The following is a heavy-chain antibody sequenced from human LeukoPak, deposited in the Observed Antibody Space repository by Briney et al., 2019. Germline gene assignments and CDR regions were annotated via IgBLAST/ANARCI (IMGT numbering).Heavy chain of an antibody. CDR2: ISSSGSTI. V-gene: IGHV3-11*01. CDR1: GFTFSDYY. CDR3: ARVSGYSSSWGDYYNGMDV. D-gene: IGHD6-13*01. J-gene: IGHJ6*02. Sequence: PGGSLRLSCAASGFTFSDYYMSWIRQAPGKGLEWVSYISSSGSTIYYADSVKGRFTISRDNAKNSLYLQMNSLRAEDTAVYYCARVSGYSSSWGDYYNGMDVWGQGTTVTVSS.